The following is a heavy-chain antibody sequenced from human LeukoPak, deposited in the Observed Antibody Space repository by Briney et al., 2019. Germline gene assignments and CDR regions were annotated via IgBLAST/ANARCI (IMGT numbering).Heavy chain of an antibody. Sequence: GGSLRLSCAASGFTFSSYGMHWVRQAPGKGLEWVAVIWYDGSNKYYADSVKGRFTISRDNSKNTLYLQMNSLRAEDTAVYYCAKDPSSSSSWYYWGQGTLVTVSS. V-gene: IGHV3-33*06. CDR3: AKDPSSSSSWYY. CDR2: IWYDGSNK. D-gene: IGHD6-6*01. J-gene: IGHJ4*02. CDR1: GFTFSSYG.